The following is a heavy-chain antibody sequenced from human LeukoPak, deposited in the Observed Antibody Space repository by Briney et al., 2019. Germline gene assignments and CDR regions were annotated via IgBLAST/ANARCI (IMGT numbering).Heavy chain of an antibody. Sequence: PGGSLRLSCAASGFTFSSYAMSWVRQAPGKGLEWVSAISGSGGSTYYADSVKGRFTISRDNSKNTLYLQMNSLRAEDTAVYYCAKDRMYSSSSSARVPDYWGQGTLVTVSS. CDR2: ISGSGGST. J-gene: IGHJ4*02. CDR1: GFTFSSYA. V-gene: IGHV3-23*01. CDR3: AKDRMYSSSSSARVPDY. D-gene: IGHD6-13*01.